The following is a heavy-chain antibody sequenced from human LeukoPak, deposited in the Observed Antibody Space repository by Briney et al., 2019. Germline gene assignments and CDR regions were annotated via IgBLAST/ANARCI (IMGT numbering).Heavy chain of an antibody. V-gene: IGHV3-21*01. CDR2: ISTSSNYI. CDR1: GFPFSIYE. Sequence: GGSLRLSCAVSGFPFSIYEMNWVRQAPGKGLEWVSSISTSSNYIYYADSVKGRFTISRDNAKNSLYLQMNSLRAEDTAVYYCARDRSAPPSDYWGQGTLVTVSS. CDR3: ARDRSAPPSDY. J-gene: IGHJ4*02.